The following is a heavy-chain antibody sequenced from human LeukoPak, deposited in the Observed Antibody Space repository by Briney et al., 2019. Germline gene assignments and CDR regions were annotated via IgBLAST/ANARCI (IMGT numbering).Heavy chain of an antibody. CDR3: ASLKNYYDSSGNLVTDAFDI. Sequence: DSVKVSCKASGYTFTSYGITWVRQAPGQGLEWMGWISAYNGDTNYAQKLQGRVTMTTDTSTSTAYMELRSLRSDDTAVYYCASLKNYYDSSGNLVTDAFDIWGQGTMVTVSS. V-gene: IGHV1-18*01. J-gene: IGHJ3*02. CDR1: GYTFTSYG. CDR2: ISAYNGDT. D-gene: IGHD3-22*01.